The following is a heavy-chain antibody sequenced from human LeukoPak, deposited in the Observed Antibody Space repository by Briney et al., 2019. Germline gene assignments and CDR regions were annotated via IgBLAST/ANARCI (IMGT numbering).Heavy chain of an antibody. CDR2: INPNGGGT. CDR1: GYTFTGCY. J-gene: IGHJ3*02. D-gene: IGHD6-6*01. Sequence: ASVKVSCKASGYTFTGCYMHWVRQAPGQGVEWMGWINPNGGGTNYAQRFQGRVTMTRDTSISTAYMELSRLRSDDTAVYYCARVFARDAFDIWGQGTMVTVSS. V-gene: IGHV1-2*02. CDR3: ARVFARDAFDI.